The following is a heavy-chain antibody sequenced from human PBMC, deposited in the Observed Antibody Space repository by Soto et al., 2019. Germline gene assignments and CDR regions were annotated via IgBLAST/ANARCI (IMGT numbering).Heavy chain of an antibody. V-gene: IGHV4-30-4*01. CDR3: ARDPGPYDSSGYYYREVGY. D-gene: IGHD3-22*01. CDR2: IYYSGST. Sequence: SETLSLTCTVSGGSISSGDYYWSWIRQPPGKGLEWIGYIYYSGSTYCNPSLKSRVTISVDTSKNQFSLKLSSVTAADTAVYYCARDPGPYDSSGYYYREVGYWGQGTMVTVYS. J-gene: IGHJ4*02. CDR1: GGSISSGDYY.